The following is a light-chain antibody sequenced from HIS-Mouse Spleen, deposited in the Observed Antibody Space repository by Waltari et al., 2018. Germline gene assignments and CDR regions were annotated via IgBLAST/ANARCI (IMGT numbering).Light chain of an antibody. V-gene: IGLV2-14*01. J-gene: IGLJ2*01. Sequence: QSGLTQPALVAGSPGLATPISCPGHSSDGGGDTYVSWYQHHPGKAPKLMIYEASKRPSGVSNRFSGSKSGNTASLTISGLQAEDEADYYCSSYTSSSTVVFGGGTKLTVL. CDR2: EAS. CDR3: SSYTSSSTVV. CDR1: SSDGGGDTY.